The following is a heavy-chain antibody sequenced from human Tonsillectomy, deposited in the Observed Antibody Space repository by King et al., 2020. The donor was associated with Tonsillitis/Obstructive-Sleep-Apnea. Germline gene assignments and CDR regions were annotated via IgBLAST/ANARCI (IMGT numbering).Heavy chain of an antibody. V-gene: IGHV3-30*18. CDR2: ISYDGSNK. D-gene: IGHD3-3*01. CDR1: GFTFSSYG. CDR3: AKDSSAYDFWQGAFDP. J-gene: IGHJ5*02. Sequence: QLVQSGGGVVQPGRSLRLSCAASGFTFSSYGMHWVRQAPGKGLEWVAIISYDGSNKYYADSVKGRFTISRDNSKNTLYLQMNSLSVEDTAVYYCAKDSSAYDFWQGAFDPWGQGTLVTVSS.